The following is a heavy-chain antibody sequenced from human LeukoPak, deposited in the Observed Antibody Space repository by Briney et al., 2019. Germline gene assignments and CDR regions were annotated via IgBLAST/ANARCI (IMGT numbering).Heavy chain of an antibody. CDR3: AREKLGSSWYGGAFDI. D-gene: IGHD6-13*01. CDR1: GFSFSSFG. V-gene: IGHV3-30*04. CDR2: ISYDGSNK. J-gene: IGHJ3*02. Sequence: GRSLRLSCAASGFSFSSFGMHWVRQAPGKGLQWVAVISYDGSNKYYADSVKGRFTISRDNSKNTLYLQMNSLRAEDTAVYYCAREKLGSSWYGGAFDIWGQGTMVTVSS.